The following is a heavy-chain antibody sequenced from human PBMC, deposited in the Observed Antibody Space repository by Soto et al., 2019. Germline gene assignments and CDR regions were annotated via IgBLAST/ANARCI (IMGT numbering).Heavy chain of an antibody. D-gene: IGHD2-2*01. CDR1: GFTFSSYA. Sequence: QVQLVESGGGVVQPGRSLRLSCAASGFTFSSYAMNWVRQAPGKGLEWVAVISYDGSNKYYADSVKGRFTISRDSPKNTRYLPKNTLIDAYTTFYYCATWCSTSCHFGSDYWGQGTLVTVSS. CDR2: ISYDGSNK. V-gene: IGHV3-30-3*01. J-gene: IGHJ4*02. CDR3: ATWCSTSCHFGSDY.